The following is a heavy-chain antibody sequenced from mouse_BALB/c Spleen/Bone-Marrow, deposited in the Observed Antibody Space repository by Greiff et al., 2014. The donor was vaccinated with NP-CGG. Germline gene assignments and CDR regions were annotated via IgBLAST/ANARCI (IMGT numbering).Heavy chain of an antibody. CDR2: IYPGNNDA. D-gene: IGHD4-1*01. J-gene: IGHJ3*01. CDR3: ARNWDWVFAY. V-gene: IGHV1-5*01. CDR1: GYTFTNYW. Sequence: EVQLQQSGTVLARPGASLRMSCKASGYTFTNYWINWIKQRPGQGLEWIGAIYPGNNDAKYTQKFKAKAKLTAVTSTSTADMELSSLTNEDSAVYYCARNWDWVFAYWGQGTLDTVSA.